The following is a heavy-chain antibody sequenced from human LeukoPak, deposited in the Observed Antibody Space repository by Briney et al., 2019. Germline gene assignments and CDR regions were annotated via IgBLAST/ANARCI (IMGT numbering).Heavy chain of an antibody. Sequence: ASVKVSCKASGYTFTGYYMHWVRQAPGQGLEWMGWINPNSGGTNYAQKFQGRVTMTRDTSISTAYMELSRLRSDDTAVYYCARDREHATMIVVVTDAFDIWGQGTMVTVSS. J-gene: IGHJ3*02. D-gene: IGHD3-22*01. V-gene: IGHV1-2*02. CDR1: GYTFTGYY. CDR2: INPNSGGT. CDR3: ARDREHATMIVVVTDAFDI.